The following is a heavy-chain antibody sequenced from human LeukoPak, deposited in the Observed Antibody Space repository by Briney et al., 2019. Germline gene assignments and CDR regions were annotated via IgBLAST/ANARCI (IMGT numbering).Heavy chain of an antibody. CDR1: GFTFSSYA. Sequence: GGSLRLSCAASGFTFSSYAMHWVRQAPGKGLEWVAVISYDGSNKYYADSVKGRFTISRDNAKNSLYLQMNSLRAEDTAVYYCASSRYSSYWGQGTLVTVSS. D-gene: IGHD4-11*01. J-gene: IGHJ4*02. V-gene: IGHV3-30-3*01. CDR3: ASSRYSSY. CDR2: ISYDGSNK.